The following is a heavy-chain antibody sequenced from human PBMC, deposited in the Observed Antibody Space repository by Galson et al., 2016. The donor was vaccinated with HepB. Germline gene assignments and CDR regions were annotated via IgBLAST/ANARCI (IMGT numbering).Heavy chain of an antibody. CDR2: INPNTGGA. CDR3: VARPEYYDFWSGFDP. V-gene: IGHV1-2*02. Sequence: SVKVSCKASGNIFTGYYMHWVRQAPGQGLEWMGWINPNTGGAKYAQKFQGRVTMTRDTSINTAYMELSSLTSDDAGVYWCVARPEYYDFWSGFDPWGQGTLVAVSS. J-gene: IGHJ5*02. CDR1: GNIFTGYY. D-gene: IGHD3-3*01.